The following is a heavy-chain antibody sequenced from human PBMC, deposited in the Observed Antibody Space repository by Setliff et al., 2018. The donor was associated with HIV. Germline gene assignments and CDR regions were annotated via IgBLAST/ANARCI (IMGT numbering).Heavy chain of an antibody. Sequence: ASVKVSCKASGGTFRTFGISWVRQAPGQGLEWMGGSIPIFGTAKYAQKFQGRVTITADESTSTAYMELSSLRSEDTAVYYCATRTDYYYYYYMDVWGKGTTVTVSS. CDR1: GGTFRTFG. J-gene: IGHJ6*03. V-gene: IGHV1-69*13. CDR2: SIPIFGTA. CDR3: ATRTDYYYYYYMDV.